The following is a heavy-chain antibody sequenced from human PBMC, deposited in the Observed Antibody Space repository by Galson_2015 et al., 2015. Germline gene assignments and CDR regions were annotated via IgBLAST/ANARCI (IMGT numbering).Heavy chain of an antibody. D-gene: IGHD2-15*01. J-gene: IGHJ6*02. CDR2: IIPIFGTA. V-gene: IGHV1-69*13. CDR1: GGTFSGYA. CDR3: ARHCSGGSCYSSPYYYYGMDV. Sequence: SVKVSCKASGGTFSGYAISWVRQAPGQGLEWMGGIIPIFGTANYAQKFQGRVTITADESTSTAYMELSSLRSEDTAVYYCARHCSGGSCYSSPYYYYGMDVWGQGTTVTVSS.